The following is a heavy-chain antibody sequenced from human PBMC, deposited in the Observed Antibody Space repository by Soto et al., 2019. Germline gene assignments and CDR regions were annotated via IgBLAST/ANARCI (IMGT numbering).Heavy chain of an antibody. CDR3: ASVLWFGELFFMDNWFDP. V-gene: IGHV4-39*01. CDR1: GGSISSSSYY. CDR2: IYYSGST. D-gene: IGHD3-10*01. J-gene: IGHJ5*02. Sequence: QLQLQESGPGLVKPSETLSLTCTVSGGSISSSSYYWGWIRPPPGKGLEWIGSIYYSGSTYYNPSLKSRVTISVDTSKNPLSLKLSSVTAADTAVYYCASVLWFGELFFMDNWFDPWGQGTLVTVSS.